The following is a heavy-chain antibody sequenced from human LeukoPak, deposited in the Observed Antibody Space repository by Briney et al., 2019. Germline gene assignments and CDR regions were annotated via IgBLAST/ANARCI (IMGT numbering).Heavy chain of an antibody. J-gene: IGHJ4*02. D-gene: IGHD2-2*01. CDR2: INHSGST. CDR3: ARSSTSNYYFDY. V-gene: IGHV4-34*01. CDR1: GGSFSGYY. Sequence: KPPETLSLTCAVYGGSFSGYYWSWIRQPPGKGLEWIGEINHSGSTNYNPSLKSRVTISVDTSKNQFSLKLSSVTAADTAVYYCARSSTSNYYFDYWGQGTLVTVSS.